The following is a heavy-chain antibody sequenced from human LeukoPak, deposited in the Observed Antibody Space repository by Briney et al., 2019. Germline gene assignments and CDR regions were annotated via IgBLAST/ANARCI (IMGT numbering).Heavy chain of an antibody. D-gene: IGHD3-9*01. CDR2: IYYSGST. V-gene: IGHV4-59*01. CDR3: ARSLRYFDQTDAFDI. J-gene: IGHJ3*02. CDR1: GGSISSYY. Sequence: SETLSLTCTVSGGSISSYYWSWIRQPPGKGLEWIGYIYYSGSTNYNPSLKSRVTISVDTSKNQFSLKLSSVTAADTAVYYCARSLRYFDQTDAFDIWGQGTMVTLSS.